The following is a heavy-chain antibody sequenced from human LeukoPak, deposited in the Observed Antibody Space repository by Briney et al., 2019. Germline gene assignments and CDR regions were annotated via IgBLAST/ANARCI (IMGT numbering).Heavy chain of an antibody. CDR2: ISSNGDST. D-gene: IGHD1-26*01. CDR1: GFTFNSYA. J-gene: IGHJ6*02. V-gene: IGHV3-64*01. Sequence: GGSLRLSCAASGFTFNSYAMHGVRQAPGKGLEYVSAISSNGDSTYYASAVKGRFTISRDNSKTTLYLQMGSLRAEEMAVYYCARAPRIGGTYSYYYYGMDVWGQGTTVTVSS. CDR3: ARAPRIGGTYSYYYYGMDV.